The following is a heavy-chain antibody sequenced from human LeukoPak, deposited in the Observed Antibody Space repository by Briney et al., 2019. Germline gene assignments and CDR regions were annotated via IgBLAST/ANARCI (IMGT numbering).Heavy chain of an antibody. CDR3: AKDRLPLGELSLFDY. V-gene: IGHV3-33*06. CDR2: IWYDGNNK. Sequence: PGRSLRLSCAASGLTFSSYGMHWVRQAPGKGLEWVAVIWYDGNNKYYAESVKGRFTISRDISKNTLYLQMNSLRAEDTAVYYCAKDRLPLGELSLFDYWGQGTLVTVSS. CDR1: GLTFSSYG. D-gene: IGHD3-16*02. J-gene: IGHJ4*02.